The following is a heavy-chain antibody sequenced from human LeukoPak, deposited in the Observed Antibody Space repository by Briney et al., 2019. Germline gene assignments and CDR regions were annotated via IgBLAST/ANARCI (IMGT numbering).Heavy chain of an antibody. CDR2: ISYDGSNK. J-gene: IGHJ4*02. CDR3: AKLFTHPDIAVAGEIFDY. V-gene: IGHV3-30-3*02. CDR1: GFTFSSYA. Sequence: GGSLRLSCAASGFTFSSYALHWVRQAPGKGLEWVAVISYDGSNKYYADSVKGRFTISRDNSKNTLYLQMNSLRAEDTAVYYCAKLFTHPDIAVAGEIFDYWGQGTLVTVSS. D-gene: IGHD6-19*01.